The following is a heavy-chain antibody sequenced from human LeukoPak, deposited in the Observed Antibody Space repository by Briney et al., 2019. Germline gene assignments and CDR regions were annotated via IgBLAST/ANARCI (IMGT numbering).Heavy chain of an antibody. J-gene: IGHJ6*04. CDR3: ASLGSCSSTSCSLDV. V-gene: IGHV4-34*01. CDR2: INHSGST. D-gene: IGHD2-2*01. Sequence: SETLSLTCAVYGGSFSGYYWSWIRQPPGKGLEWIGEINHSGSTNYNPSLKSRVTISVDTSKNQFYLKLSSVTAADTAVYYCASLGSCSSTSCSLDVWGKGTTVTVSS. CDR1: GGSFSGYY.